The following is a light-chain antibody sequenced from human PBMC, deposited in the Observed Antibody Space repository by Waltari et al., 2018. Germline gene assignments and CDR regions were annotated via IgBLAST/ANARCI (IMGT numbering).Light chain of an antibody. J-gene: IGLJ2*01. V-gene: IGLV2-8*01. CDR1: SSYVGGYSY. CDR2: VVS. CDR3: NSYGGTNNYVI. Sequence: QSALTQPPSASGSPGQSVTISCTGTSSYVGGYSYVSWYQQHPGKAPKLMIYVVSNRPSGVPDRFSGSKSGNTASLTVSGLQAEDEADYYCNSYGGTNNYVIFGGGTKLTVL.